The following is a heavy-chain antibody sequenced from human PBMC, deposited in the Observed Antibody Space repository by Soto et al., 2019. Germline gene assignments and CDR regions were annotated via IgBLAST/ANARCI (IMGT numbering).Heavy chain of an antibody. V-gene: IGHV1-18*01. D-gene: IGHD3-22*01. Sequence: QVQLVQSGAEVKKPGASVKVSCKASGYTFTSYGISWVRQAPGQGLEWMGWISAYNGNTNYAQKLQGRVTMTTDTYASTAYMELRSLRSDETAVYYCARDGYYDSSGYRSDFDYWGQGTLVTVSS. CDR1: GYTFTSYG. CDR3: ARDGYYDSSGYRSDFDY. CDR2: ISAYNGNT. J-gene: IGHJ4*02.